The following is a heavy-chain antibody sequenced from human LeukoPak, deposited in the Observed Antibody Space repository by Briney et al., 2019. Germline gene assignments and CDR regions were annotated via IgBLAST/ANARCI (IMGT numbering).Heavy chain of an antibody. J-gene: IGHJ4*02. Sequence: ASAKVSCKASGGTFISYTISWVRQAPGQGLEWMGRIIPILGIANYAQKFQGRVTITADKSTSTAYMELSSLRSEDTAVYYCARATYYYGSGSYWGFDYWGQGTLVTVSS. D-gene: IGHD3-10*01. CDR1: GGTFISYT. V-gene: IGHV1-69*02. CDR3: ARATYYYGSGSYWGFDY. CDR2: IIPILGIA.